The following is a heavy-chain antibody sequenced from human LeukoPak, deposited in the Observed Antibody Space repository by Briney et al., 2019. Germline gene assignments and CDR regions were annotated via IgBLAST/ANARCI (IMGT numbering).Heavy chain of an antibody. CDR2: IYYSGTT. J-gene: IGHJ4*02. Sequence: SETLSLTCTVSGGSLSNYYWSWTRQPPGKGLEWIGYIYYSGTTNYNPSLKSRVTISVDTSKNQFSLKLNSVTAADTAVYYCARGVYIAAAQYGYWGQGTLVTVSS. D-gene: IGHD6-25*01. CDR1: GGSLSNYY. V-gene: IGHV4-59*01. CDR3: ARGVYIAAAQYGY.